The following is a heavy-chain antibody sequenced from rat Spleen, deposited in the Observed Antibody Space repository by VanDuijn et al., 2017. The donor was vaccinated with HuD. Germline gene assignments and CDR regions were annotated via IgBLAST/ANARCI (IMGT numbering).Heavy chain of an antibody. Sequence: EVQLVESGGGLVQPGRSLKLSCAASGFTFSDYYMAWVRQAPMKGLEWVTYIRTGGDSTYYRDSVKGRFTISRDTAKTTLYLQMDSLRSEDTATYYCTTGVYPGNFDHWGQGVMVTVSS. CDR3: TTGVYPGNFDH. CDR2: IRTGGDST. V-gene: IGHV5-27*01. CDR1: GFTFSDYY. D-gene: IGHD1-4*01. J-gene: IGHJ2*01.